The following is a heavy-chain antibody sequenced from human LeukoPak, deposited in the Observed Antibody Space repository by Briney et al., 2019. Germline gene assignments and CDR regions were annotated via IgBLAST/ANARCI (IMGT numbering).Heavy chain of an antibody. D-gene: IGHD1-7*01. V-gene: IGHV1-8*03. J-gene: IGHJ4*02. CDR2: MNPNSGNT. CDR1: GYTFTSYD. CDR3: ARLTGTTEGNY. Sequence: ASVKVSRKASGYTFTSYDINWVRQATGQGLEWMGWMNPNSGNTGYAQKFQGRVTITRNTSISTAYMELSSLRSEDTAVYYCARLTGTTEGNYWGQGTLVTVSS.